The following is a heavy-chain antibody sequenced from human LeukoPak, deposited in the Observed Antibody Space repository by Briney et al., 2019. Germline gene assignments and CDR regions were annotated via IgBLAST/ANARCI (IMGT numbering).Heavy chain of an antibody. CDR3: AREGSTVTMDY. CDR2: INPGDSDT. J-gene: IGHJ4*02. CDR1: GYRFTSYW. V-gene: IGHV5-51*01. D-gene: IGHD4-17*01. Sequence: GESLQISCKGSGYRFTSYWIGWVRQMPGKGLEWMRIINPGDSDTRYSPSFQGQVTISADKSISTTYLQWSSLKASDSAIYYCAREGSTVTMDYWGQGTLVTVSS.